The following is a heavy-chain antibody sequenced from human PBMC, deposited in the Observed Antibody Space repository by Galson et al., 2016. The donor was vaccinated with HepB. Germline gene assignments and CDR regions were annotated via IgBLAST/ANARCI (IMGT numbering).Heavy chain of an antibody. CDR2: INPNTGGT. V-gene: IGHV1-2*04. D-gene: IGHD3-10*01. CDR3: ARDPYYYGSGGYFVFDP. CDR1: GYTFTAYY. Sequence: SVKVSCKASGYTFTAYYLHWVRQAPGQGPEWLGWINPNTGGTNYARKFQGWVTMTRDTPISTVYMELSRLTSDDTAVYYCARDPYYYGSGGYFVFDPWGQGTLVSVSS. J-gene: IGHJ5*02.